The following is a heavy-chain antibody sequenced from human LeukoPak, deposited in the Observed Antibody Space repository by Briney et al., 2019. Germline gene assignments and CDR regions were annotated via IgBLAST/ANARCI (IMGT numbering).Heavy chain of an antibody. V-gene: IGHV3-21*01. CDR1: GFTFSSYS. J-gene: IGHJ4*02. CDR3: ARDHAGGDYVGYFDY. Sequence: KPGGSLRLSCAASGFTFSSYSMNWVRQAPGKGLEWVSSISSSSSYIYYADSVKGRFTISRDNAKNSLYLQMNSLRAEDTAVYYCARDHAGGDYVGYFDYWGQGTLVTVSS. D-gene: IGHD4-17*01. CDR2: ISSSSSYI.